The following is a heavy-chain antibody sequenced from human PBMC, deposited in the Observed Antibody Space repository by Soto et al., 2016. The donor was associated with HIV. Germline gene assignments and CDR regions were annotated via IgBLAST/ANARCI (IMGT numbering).Heavy chain of an antibody. D-gene: IGHD5-12*01. Sequence: VQLVESGGGVIQPGRSLRLSCAASGFTFSDYAMHWVRQAPGKGLDWVAVISYDGSNKYYADSVKGRFTISRDNSKNTLYLQMNSLRAEDTAVYYCARDGGGNRWLRRVFDYVGPGNPGPPSP. CDR2: ISYDGSNK. V-gene: IGHV3-30*04. J-gene: IGHJ4*02. CDR1: GFTFSDYA. CDR3: ARDGGGNRWLRRVFDY.